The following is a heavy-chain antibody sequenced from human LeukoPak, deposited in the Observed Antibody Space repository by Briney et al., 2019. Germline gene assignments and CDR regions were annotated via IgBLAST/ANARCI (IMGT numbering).Heavy chain of an antibody. V-gene: IGHV1-8*01. J-gene: IGHJ2*01. Sequence: ASVKVSCKASRYTFTSYDINWVRQATGQGLEWMGWMNPNSGNTGYAQKFQGRVTMTRNTSISTAYMELSSLRSEDTAVYYCARYCYGYGVRYFDLWGRGTLVTVSS. D-gene: IGHD5-18*01. CDR3: ARYCYGYGVRYFDL. CDR2: MNPNSGNT. CDR1: RYTFTSYD.